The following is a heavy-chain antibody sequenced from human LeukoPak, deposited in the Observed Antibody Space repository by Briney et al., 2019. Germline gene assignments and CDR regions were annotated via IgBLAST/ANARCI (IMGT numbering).Heavy chain of an antibody. J-gene: IGHJ5*02. CDR3: ARDSSSSASWWFDP. V-gene: IGHV1-18*01. CDR2: IAVYNGDT. Sequence: ASVKVSCKASGYTFTSYGISWVRQAPGQGPEWMGWIAVYNGDTKFLQKFQGRVTLTTDASTNTAYMELSSQTSEDTAVYYCARDSSSSASWWFDPWGQGTLVTVSS. D-gene: IGHD6-6*01. CDR1: GYTFTSYG.